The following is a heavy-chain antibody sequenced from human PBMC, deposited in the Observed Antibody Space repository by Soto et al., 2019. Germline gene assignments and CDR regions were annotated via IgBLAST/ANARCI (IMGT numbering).Heavy chain of an antibody. Sequence: QVQLQQWGAGLLKPSETLSLTCAVYGDSFSGPYWTWIRQTPGKGLEWIGEINHSGSTEYHPSLKSRVTISVDTAKNQFSLNLSSVSAADTAVYFCARLEGTSADSFDVWGPGTMVTVSS. CDR3: ARLEGTSADSFDV. V-gene: IGHV4-34*01. CDR1: GDSFSGPY. D-gene: IGHD2-15*01. J-gene: IGHJ3*01. CDR2: INHSGST.